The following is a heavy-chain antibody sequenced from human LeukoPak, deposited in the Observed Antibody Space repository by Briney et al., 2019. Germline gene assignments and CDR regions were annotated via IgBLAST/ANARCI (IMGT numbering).Heavy chain of an antibody. CDR2: IYPGDSDT. CDR1: GYTFTSYW. D-gene: IGHD6-6*01. J-gene: IGHJ5*02. CDR3: ARHSGSSVYNWFDP. V-gene: IGHV5-51*01. Sequence: GKSLKISCKGSGYTFTSYWIAWVRQMPGKGLEWMGTIYPGDSDTRYSPSFQGQVTISADKSISTAYSQWSSLKASDTAMYYCARHSGSSVYNWFDPWGQGTLVTVSS.